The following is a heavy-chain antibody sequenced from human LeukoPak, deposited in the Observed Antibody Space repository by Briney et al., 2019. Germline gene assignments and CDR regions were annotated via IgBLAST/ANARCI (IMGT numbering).Heavy chain of an antibody. V-gene: IGHV4-61*02. J-gene: IGHJ4*02. CDR1: GGSISSASYY. CDR2: IYISGST. CDR3: ARGRYVTTRGGAAAGFLDY. Sequence: PSQTLSLTCTVSGGSISSASYYWSWIRQPAGKGLEWIGRIYISGSTNYNPSLKSRVTISVDTSQNQFSLRLSSVTAADTAVYYCARGRYVTTRGGAAAGFLDYWGQGTLVTVST. D-gene: IGHD6-13*01.